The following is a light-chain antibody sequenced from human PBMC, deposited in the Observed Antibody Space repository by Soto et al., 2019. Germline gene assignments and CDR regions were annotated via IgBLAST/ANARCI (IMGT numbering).Light chain of an antibody. CDR2: SAS. J-gene: IGKJ4*01. V-gene: IGKV3-15*01. CDR3: QQFTNWPPLT. CDR1: QFVSTN. Sequence: EVVMTQSPATLSVSPGERATLSCRASQFVSTNLAWYQQKPGQAPRLLIYSASTRATGIPDRFSGSGSGTESTLTISSLQSEDFGVYYCQQFTNWPPLTFGGGTKVEIK.